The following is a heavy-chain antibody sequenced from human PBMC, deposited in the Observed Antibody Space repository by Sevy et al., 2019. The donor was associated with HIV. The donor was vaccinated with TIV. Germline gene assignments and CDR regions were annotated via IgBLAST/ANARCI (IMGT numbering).Heavy chain of an antibody. Sequence: GGSLRLSCAASGFTFSSHWMFWVRQAPGKGLVWVSHINSHGTITNSADSVKGRFTIYRDNAKNKVYLQINSLRAEDTAVYYCARVQVLRFLEWPTYGMDVWGQGTTVTVSS. D-gene: IGHD3-3*01. J-gene: IGHJ6*02. CDR1: GFTFSSHW. CDR3: ARVQVLRFLEWPTYGMDV. V-gene: IGHV3-74*01. CDR2: INSHGTIT.